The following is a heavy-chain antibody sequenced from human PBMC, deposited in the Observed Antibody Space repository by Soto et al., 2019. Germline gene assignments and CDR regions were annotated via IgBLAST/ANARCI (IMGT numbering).Heavy chain of an antibody. D-gene: IGHD2-8*01. CDR2: ITSSGSTM. Sequence: GGSLRLSCAASGFTFSDYYMNWIRQAPGKGLEWVSYITSSGSTMYYADSVKGRFTISRDNAKNSLYLQMNSLRAEDTAVYYCARDCANGLCPFDYWGQGTLVTVSS. CDR1: GFTFSDYY. J-gene: IGHJ4*02. V-gene: IGHV3-11*01. CDR3: ARDCANGLCPFDY.